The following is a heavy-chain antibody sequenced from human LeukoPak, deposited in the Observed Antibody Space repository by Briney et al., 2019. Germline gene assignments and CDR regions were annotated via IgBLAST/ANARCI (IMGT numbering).Heavy chain of an antibody. J-gene: IGHJ4*02. CDR2: ITASGYSA. V-gene: IGHV3-23*01. D-gene: IGHD7-27*01. CDR3: AIDPNWGTHS. CDR1: GFTFNNYA. Sequence: GGSLRLSCAASGFTFNNYAMSWVRQAPGKGPEWVSAITASGYSAQYGDSVRGRFTVSRDNSKNTLYLQMSSLRVEDTAVYYCAIDPNWGTHSWGQGVLVTVSS.